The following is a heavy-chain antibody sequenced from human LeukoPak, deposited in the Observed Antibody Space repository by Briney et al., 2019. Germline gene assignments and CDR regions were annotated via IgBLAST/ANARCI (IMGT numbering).Heavy chain of an antibody. D-gene: IGHD6-19*01. CDR2: IYFSGST. V-gene: IGHV4-39*07. CDR3: AKDIGTGSIDY. J-gene: IGHJ4*02. Sequence: PSETLSLTCTVSGGSIGSTNYYWGWIRQPPGKGLEWIGNIYFSGSTCYNPSLKSRVTISIDTSKNQFSLKLNSVTAADTAVYYCAKDIGTGSIDYWGQGTLITVSS. CDR1: GGSIGSTNYY.